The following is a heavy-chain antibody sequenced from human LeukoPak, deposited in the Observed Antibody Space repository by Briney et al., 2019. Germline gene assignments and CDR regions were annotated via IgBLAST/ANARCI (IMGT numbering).Heavy chain of an antibody. CDR3: ARGGENYSDSSGYYSLDH. V-gene: IGHV4-31*02. J-gene: IGHJ4*02. Sequence: LSLTCIVSGASISSGDSFWTWIRHHPGRGLELIGHIYYPGSPYYNPSLKSRITISVDTAKNQFSLKLSSVTAADTAVYYRARGGENYSDSSGYYSLDHWGQGARVTVSS. D-gene: IGHD3-22*01. CDR1: GASISSGDSF. CDR2: IYYPGSP.